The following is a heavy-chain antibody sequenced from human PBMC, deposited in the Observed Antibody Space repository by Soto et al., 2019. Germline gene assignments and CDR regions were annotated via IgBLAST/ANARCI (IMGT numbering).Heavy chain of an antibody. D-gene: IGHD1-26*01. CDR3: ARERGPYYTDY. V-gene: IGHV3-74*01. CDR2: VNGDGSYT. CDR1: GFTFSSYW. J-gene: IGHJ4*02. Sequence: EVQLMESGGGLVQPGGSLRLSCAASGFTFSSYWMQWFRQAPGKGLVWVSRVNGDGSYTRYADSAKGRFIISRDNAKNTLYLQMNSLRDEDTAVYYCARERGPYYTDYWGQGTLVTVSS.